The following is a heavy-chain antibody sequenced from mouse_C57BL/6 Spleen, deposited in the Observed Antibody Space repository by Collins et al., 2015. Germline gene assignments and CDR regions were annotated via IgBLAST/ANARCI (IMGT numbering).Heavy chain of an antibody. V-gene: IGHV3-2*02. Sequence: DVQLQESGPGLVKPSQSLSLTCTVTGFSITSDYAWNWIRQFPGNKLEWMGYISYSGSTYYNPSLKSRISITRDTSKNQFSLQLNSVTTEDTATYYCARNDYDGYAMDSWGQGTSVTVSS. CDR3: ARNDYDGYAMDS. J-gene: IGHJ4*01. D-gene: IGHD2-4*01. CDR1: GFSITSDYA. CDR2: ISYSGST.